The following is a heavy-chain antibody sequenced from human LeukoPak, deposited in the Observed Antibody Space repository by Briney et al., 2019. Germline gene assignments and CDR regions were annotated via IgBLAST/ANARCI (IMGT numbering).Heavy chain of an antibody. Sequence: PSETLSLTCAVYGGSFSGYYWSWIRQPPGKGLEWIGEINHSGSTNYNPSLKSRVTISVDTSKNQFSPKLSSVTAADTAVYYCARARSNPRIAARPGDYWGQGTLVTVSS. V-gene: IGHV4-34*01. J-gene: IGHJ4*02. CDR3: ARARSNPRIAARPGDY. CDR2: INHSGST. D-gene: IGHD6-6*01. CDR1: GGSFSGYY.